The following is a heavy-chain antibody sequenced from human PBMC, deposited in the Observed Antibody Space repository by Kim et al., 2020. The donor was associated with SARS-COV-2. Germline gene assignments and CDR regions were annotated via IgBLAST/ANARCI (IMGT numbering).Heavy chain of an antibody. Sequence: GGSLRLSCAASGFTFSSYSMNWVRQAPGKGLEWVSSISSSSSYIYYADSVKGRFTISRDNAKNSLYLQMNSLRAEDTAVYYCARDLVKSSTRGYASHWFDPWGQGTLVTVSS. J-gene: IGHJ5*02. CDR3: ARDLVKSSTRGYASHWFDP. CDR1: GFTFSSYS. V-gene: IGHV3-21*01. D-gene: IGHD2-2*01. CDR2: ISSSSSYI.